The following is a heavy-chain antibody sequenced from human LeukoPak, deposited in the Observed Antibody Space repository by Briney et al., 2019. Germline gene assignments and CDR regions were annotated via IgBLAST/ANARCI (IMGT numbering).Heavy chain of an antibody. CDR2: IRSRGDGGTT. CDR3: SQGSAQYFDY. V-gene: IGHV3-15*01. D-gene: IGHD2-15*01. J-gene: IGHJ4*02. Sequence: PGGSLRLSCTASGFTFSGSAIHWVRQASGKGLEWVGRIRSRGDGGTTDFAAPVKGIFTISRDDSKNTLYLQMNSLTSEDTAVYYCSQGSAQYFDYWGQGTLVTVSS. CDR1: GFTFSGSA.